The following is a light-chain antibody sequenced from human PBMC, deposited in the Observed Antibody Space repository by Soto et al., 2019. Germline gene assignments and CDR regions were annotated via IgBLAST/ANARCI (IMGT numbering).Light chain of an antibody. V-gene: IGKV1-39*01. CDR1: QSISSY. CDR3: QQSYTTPFT. CDR2: AAS. Sequence: DIQMTQSPSSLSASVGDRVTITCRASQSISSYLNWYQQKPGKAPKLLIYAASSLLSGVQSRFSGSGSGIDFTLTIRSLQPEDFATYYCQQSYTTPFTFGGGTRVEIK. J-gene: IGKJ4*01.